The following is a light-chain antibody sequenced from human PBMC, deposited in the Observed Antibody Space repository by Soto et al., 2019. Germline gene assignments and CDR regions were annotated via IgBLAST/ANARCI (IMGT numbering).Light chain of an antibody. J-gene: IGLJ1*01. V-gene: IGLV2-14*01. CDR3: SSYTGSSTPYV. CDR2: DVT. Sequence: QSALTQPASVSGSPGQSITISCTGISSDVGGYNYVSWYQQHPVKAPKLLIYDVTNRPSGVSDRFSGSKSGNTASLTISGLRAEDEADYYRSSYTGSSTPYVFGTGTKLTVL. CDR1: SSDVGGYNY.